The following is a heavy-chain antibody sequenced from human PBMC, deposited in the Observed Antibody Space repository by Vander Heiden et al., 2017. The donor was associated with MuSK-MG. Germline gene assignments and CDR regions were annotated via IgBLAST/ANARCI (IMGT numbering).Heavy chain of an antibody. Sequence: EVHLVESGGGLVQPGGSLRLSCAASGFIFRDFWMSWVRQAPGKGLEWVASIKEDGRETDDVDAVKGRFTVSRDNAKNSLYVKMKRLRAEDTAVYYGAKFLGGSFDIWGQGTMVTVSS. J-gene: IGHJ3*02. D-gene: IGHD3-16*01. CDR2: IKEDGRET. V-gene: IGHV3-7*03. CDR1: GFIFRDFW. CDR3: AKFLGGSFDI.